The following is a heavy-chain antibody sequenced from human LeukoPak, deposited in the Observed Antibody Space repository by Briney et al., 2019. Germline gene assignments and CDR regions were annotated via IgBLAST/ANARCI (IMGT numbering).Heavy chain of an antibody. CDR1: GYTFTGYY. D-gene: IGHD5-18*01. CDR2: INPNDGGT. J-gene: IGHJ4*02. V-gene: IGHV1-2*02. Sequence: ASVKVSCKASGYTFTGYYLHWVRQAPGQGLEWMGWINPNDGGTNYAQKFRGRVTVTTDTSITTAYMDLNSLRSDDTAVYYCAREGSDTGMVDYWGQGTLVTVSS. CDR3: AREGSDTGMVDY.